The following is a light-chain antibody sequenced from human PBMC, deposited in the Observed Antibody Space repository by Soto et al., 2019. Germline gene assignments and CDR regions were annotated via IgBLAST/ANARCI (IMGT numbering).Light chain of an antibody. V-gene: IGKV1-5*01. Sequence: IQMTPSPSTLSTSIGDSVTLTCRASQSISDSLAWYQQKPGKAPFLLISDASNLERGVPSRFSGSGSGTEFTSTLSSMQPDEFAIFFGQLYSGQYRAFGKG. J-gene: IGKJ5*01. CDR2: DAS. CDR3: QLYSGQYRA. CDR1: QSISDS.